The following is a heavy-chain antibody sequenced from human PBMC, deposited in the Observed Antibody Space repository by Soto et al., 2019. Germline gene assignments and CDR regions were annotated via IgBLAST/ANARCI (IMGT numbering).Heavy chain of an antibody. Sequence: SETLSLTCTFSGGSISSGDYYWSWIRQPPGKGLEWIGYIYYSGSTYYNPSLKSRVTISVDTSKNQFSLKLSSVTAADTAVYYCARSYYDFWSGYYGGIDPWGQGTLVTVSS. CDR3: ARSYYDFWSGYYGGIDP. J-gene: IGHJ5*02. V-gene: IGHV4-30-4*01. CDR2: IYYSGST. D-gene: IGHD3-3*01. CDR1: GGSISSGDYY.